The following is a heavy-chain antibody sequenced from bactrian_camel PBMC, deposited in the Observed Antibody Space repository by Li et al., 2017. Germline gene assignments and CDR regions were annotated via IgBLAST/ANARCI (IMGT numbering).Heavy chain of an antibody. Sequence: VQLVESGGGLVQPGGSRRLSCAASGFTFSRHVMSWVRQAPGKGLEWVSAINSGGGSTYYADSVKGRFTISRDKAKNTAYLQMNSLKSEDTALYYCTARWHYVPYHWGQGTQVTVS. CDR3: TARWHYVPYH. CDR1: GFTFSRHV. V-gene: IGHV3S40*01. J-gene: IGHJ4*01. D-gene: IGHD3*01. CDR2: INSGGGST.